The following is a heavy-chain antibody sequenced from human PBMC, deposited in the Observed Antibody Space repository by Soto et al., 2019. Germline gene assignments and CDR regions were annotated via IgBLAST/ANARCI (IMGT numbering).Heavy chain of an antibody. D-gene: IGHD2-15*01. CDR1: GYSLSDAKIG. CDR3: ARIRGGFNCFDY. V-gene: IGHV2-26*01. J-gene: IGHJ4*02. Sequence: QVTLKESGPVLVQPTETLTLTCTVSGYSLSDAKIGVSWIRQPPGKAPEWLAHIFSMNEKSYRTSLKSRLTTSKDISRSQVVLTMTTMDPVDTATYYCARIRGGFNCFDYWAQGILVTVSS. CDR2: IFSMNEK.